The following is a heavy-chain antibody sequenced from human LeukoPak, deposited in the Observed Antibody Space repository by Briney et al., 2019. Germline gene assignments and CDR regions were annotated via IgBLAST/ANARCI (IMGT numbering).Heavy chain of an antibody. D-gene: IGHD3-10*01. J-gene: IGHJ4*02. Sequence: PGRSLRLSRAASGLSFNSCGMHWVRQAPGKGLEWVAVISSDGSNKYYADSVKGRFTISRDNSKNTLSLQMNSLRTEDTAVFYCAKGSGGSGSFYNHFDCWGQGTLVTVSS. V-gene: IGHV3-30*18. CDR3: AKGSGGSGSFYNHFDC. CDR1: GLSFNSCG. CDR2: ISSDGSNK.